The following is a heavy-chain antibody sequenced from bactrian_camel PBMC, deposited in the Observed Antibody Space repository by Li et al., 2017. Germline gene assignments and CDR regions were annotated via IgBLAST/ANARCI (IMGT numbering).Heavy chain of an antibody. CDR1: GDIFMSYY. Sequence: HVQLVESGGGLVQLGGSLRLSCLASGDIFMSYYMIWVRQAPGKEREGVSWIAGTSRSAHADAVKGRFAISRDDTKNTLTLQMANLRPEDSAMYYCVAGGLGTCLFRRPTDFTYWGQGTQVTVS. D-gene: IGHD5*01. CDR3: VAGGLGTCLFRRPTDFTY. V-gene: IGHV3-2*01. J-gene: IGHJ6*01. CDR2: IAGTSRS.